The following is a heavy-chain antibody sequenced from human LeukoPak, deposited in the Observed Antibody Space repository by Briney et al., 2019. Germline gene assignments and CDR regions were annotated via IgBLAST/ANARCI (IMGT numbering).Heavy chain of an antibody. CDR2: MNPKSGYT. D-gene: IGHD6-19*01. V-gene: IGHV1-8*02. CDR1: GYTFTGYY. CDR3: MRVAGSADY. Sequence: GASVKVSCKASGYTFTGYYMHWVRQATGQGLEWMGWMNPKSGYTGSAQKFQGRVTMTRDTSISTAYMELSSLRTEDTAVYYCMRVAGSADYWGQGTLVTVSS. J-gene: IGHJ4*02.